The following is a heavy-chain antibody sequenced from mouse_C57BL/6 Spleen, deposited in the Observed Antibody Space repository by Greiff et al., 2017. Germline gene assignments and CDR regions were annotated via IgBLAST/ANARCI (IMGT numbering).Heavy chain of an antibody. Sequence: EVNVVESGGGLVKPGGSLKLSCAASGFTFSSYAMSWVRQTPEKRLEWVATISDGGSYTYYPDNVQGRFTISRDNAKNNLYLQMSHLKTEDTAMYYCARDRDYYGSGGGDYFDYWGQGTTLTVSS. CDR3: ARDRDYYGSGGGDYFDY. CDR1: GFTFSSYA. CDR2: ISDGGSYT. J-gene: IGHJ2*01. V-gene: IGHV5-4*01. D-gene: IGHD1-1*01.